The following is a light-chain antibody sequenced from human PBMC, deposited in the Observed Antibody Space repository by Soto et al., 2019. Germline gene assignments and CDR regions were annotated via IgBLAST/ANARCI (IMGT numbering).Light chain of an antibody. J-gene: IGKJ1*01. CDR3: QQYNERPPWT. CDR1: LTMNNN. CDR2: GAS. Sequence: EIVMTQSPATLSVSPGESVTLSCRASLTMNNNIAWYQHKPGQAPRLLIFGASSRATGVPGRFSGSGFGTEFTLSISSLQSEDVAVYYCQQYNERPPWTFGQGTKVE. V-gene: IGKV3-15*01.